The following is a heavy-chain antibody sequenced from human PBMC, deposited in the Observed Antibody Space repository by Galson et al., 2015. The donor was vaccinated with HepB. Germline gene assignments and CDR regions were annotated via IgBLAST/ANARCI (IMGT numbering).Heavy chain of an antibody. CDR1: GYTFTGYY. CDR2: INPNSGGT. V-gene: IGHV1-2*02. D-gene: IGHD5-24*01. J-gene: IGHJ4*02. CDR3: ARGGMAAIGGPTFDF. Sequence: SVKVSCKASGYTFTGYYMHWVRQAPGQGLEWMGWINPNSGGTNYAQKFQGRVTMTADTFTKTAYMELTSLRSDDTDMYYCARGGMAAIGGPTFDFWGQGSRVTVS.